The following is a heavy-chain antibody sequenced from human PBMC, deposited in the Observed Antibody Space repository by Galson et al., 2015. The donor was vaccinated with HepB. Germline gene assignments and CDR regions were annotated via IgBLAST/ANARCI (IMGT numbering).Heavy chain of an antibody. V-gene: IGHV4-39*07. CDR3: ARDGLRRYWYFDL. D-gene: IGHD5-12*01. CDR2: IYYSGST. CDR1: GGSISSSSYY. J-gene: IGHJ2*01. Sequence: QLQLQESGPGLVKPSETLSLTCTVSGGSISSSSYYWGWIRQPPGKGLEWIGSIYYSGSTYYNPSLKSRVTISVDTSKNQFSLKLSSVTAADTAVYYCARDGLRRYWYFDLWGRGTLFTVSS.